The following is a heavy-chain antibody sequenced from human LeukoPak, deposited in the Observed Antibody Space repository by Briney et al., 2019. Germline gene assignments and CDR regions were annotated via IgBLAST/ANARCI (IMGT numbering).Heavy chain of an antibody. J-gene: IGHJ5*02. Sequence: GASVKVSCKASGYTFTGYYMHWVRQAPGQGLEWMGWINPNSGGTNYAQKFQGRVTMTRDTSISTAYMELSRLRSDGTAVYYCARNRAYCSSTSCYINWFDPWGQGTLVTVSS. V-gene: IGHV1-2*02. D-gene: IGHD2-2*02. CDR2: INPNSGGT. CDR3: ARNRAYCSSTSCYINWFDP. CDR1: GYTFTGYY.